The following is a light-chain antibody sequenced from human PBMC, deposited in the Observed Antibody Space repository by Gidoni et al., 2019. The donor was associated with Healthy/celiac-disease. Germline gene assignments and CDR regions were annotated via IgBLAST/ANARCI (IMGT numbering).Light chain of an antibody. CDR3: SSYTSSSTLV. V-gene: IGLV2-14*01. CDR1: TSDVGGYNY. Sequence: QSALTQPASVSGSPGQSITISCTGTTSDVGGYNYVSWYQQHPGKAPKLMSYEVSNRPSGVSNRFSGSKSGNTASLTISGLQAEDEADYYCSSYTSSSTLVFGTGTKVTVL. J-gene: IGLJ1*01. CDR2: EVS.